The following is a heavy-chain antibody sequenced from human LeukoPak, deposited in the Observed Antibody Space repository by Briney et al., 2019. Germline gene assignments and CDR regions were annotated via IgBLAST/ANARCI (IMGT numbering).Heavy chain of an antibody. CDR3: ARDMYTSGRGY. CDR2: INPSGGST. D-gene: IGHD6-19*01. Sequence: ASVKVSCKASGYIFTTYYMHWVRQAPGQGLEWMGIINPSGGSTNYAQNFQGRVTMTRDTSTSTVYMELSSLRSEDTAIYYCARDMYTSGRGYWGQGTLVTVSS. J-gene: IGHJ4*02. CDR1: GYIFTTYY. V-gene: IGHV1-46*01.